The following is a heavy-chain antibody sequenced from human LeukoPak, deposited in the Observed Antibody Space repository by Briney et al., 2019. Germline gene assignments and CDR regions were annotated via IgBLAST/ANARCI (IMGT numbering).Heavy chain of an antibody. Sequence: GGSLRLSCVASGFNFNNYSLNWVRQAPGKGLEWVSYIGSSGLIIYYADSVKGRFTISRDNSREMLYLQMNSLRVEDTAVYYCAKDPNGDYVGAFDSWGQGTMVTVSS. CDR1: GFNFNNYS. D-gene: IGHD4-17*01. V-gene: IGHV3-48*01. CDR3: AKDPNGDYVGAFDS. CDR2: IGSSGLII. J-gene: IGHJ3*02.